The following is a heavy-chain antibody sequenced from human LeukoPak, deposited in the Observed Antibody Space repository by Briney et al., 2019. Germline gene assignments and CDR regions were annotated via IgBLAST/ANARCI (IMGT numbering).Heavy chain of an antibody. CDR3: ATHQARYSSSWYPYFDH. V-gene: IGHV4-34*01. D-gene: IGHD6-13*01. CDR1: GGSFSCYY. CDR2: INHSGST. Sequence: GGSFSCYYWSWIRQPPGKGLEWIGEINHSGSTNYNPSLKSRVTISVDTSKNQFSLKLSSVTAADTAVYYCATHQARYSSSWYPYFDHWGQGTLVTVSS. J-gene: IGHJ4*02.